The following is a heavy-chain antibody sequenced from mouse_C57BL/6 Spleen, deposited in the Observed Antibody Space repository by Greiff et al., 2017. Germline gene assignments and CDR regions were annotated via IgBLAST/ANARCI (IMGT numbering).Heavy chain of an antibody. Sequence: EVHLVESGAELVKPGASVKLSCTASGFNIKDYYMHWVKQRTEQGLEWIGRIDPEDGKTKYAPKFQGKATITADTSSNTAYLQLSSLTSEDTAVYYCARDYGSSPFAYWGQGTLVTVSA. CDR3: ARDYGSSPFAY. D-gene: IGHD1-1*01. V-gene: IGHV14-2*01. CDR2: IDPEDGKT. CDR1: GFNIKDYY. J-gene: IGHJ3*01.